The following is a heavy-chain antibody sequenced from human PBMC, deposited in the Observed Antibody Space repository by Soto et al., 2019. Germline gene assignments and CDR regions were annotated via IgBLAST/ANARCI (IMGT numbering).Heavy chain of an antibody. J-gene: IGHJ1*01. Sequence: ASVKVSCKASGYTFTSYGISWVRQAPGQGLEWMGWISAYNGNTNYAQKLQGRVTMTRDTSTSTVYMELSSLRSEDTAVYYCARTKNWNSGEYFQYWGQGTLVTVSS. CDR2: ISAYNGNT. CDR3: ARTKNWNSGEYFQY. V-gene: IGHV1-18*01. D-gene: IGHD3-10*01. CDR1: GYTFTSYG.